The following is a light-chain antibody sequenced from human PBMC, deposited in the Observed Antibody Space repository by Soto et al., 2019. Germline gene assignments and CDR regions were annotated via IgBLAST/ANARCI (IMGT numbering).Light chain of an antibody. V-gene: IGLV1-44*01. CDR3: AVWDDSLNGWV. J-gene: IGLJ3*02. Sequence: QSVVTQPPSASGTPGQRVTISCSGSSSNIGTNAVNWCQQLPGTAPRLLIYSNDQRPPGVPDRFSGSKSGTSASLGISVLQSEDEADYFCAVWDDSLNGWVFGGGTKLTVL. CDR2: SND. CDR1: SSNIGTNA.